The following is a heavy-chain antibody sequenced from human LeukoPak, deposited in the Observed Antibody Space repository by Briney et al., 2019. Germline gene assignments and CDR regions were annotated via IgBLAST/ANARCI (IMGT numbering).Heavy chain of an antibody. D-gene: IGHD6-13*01. CDR1: GGSFSGYY. Sequence: PSETLSLTCGVYGGSFSGYYWSWIRQAPGKGLEWVSVIYSGGSTYYADSVKGRFTISRDNSKNTLYLQMNSLRAEDTAVYYCARAGPSSSWHQFDYWGQGTLVTVSS. CDR3: ARAGPSSSWHQFDY. V-gene: IGHV3-66*01. J-gene: IGHJ4*02. CDR2: IYSGGST.